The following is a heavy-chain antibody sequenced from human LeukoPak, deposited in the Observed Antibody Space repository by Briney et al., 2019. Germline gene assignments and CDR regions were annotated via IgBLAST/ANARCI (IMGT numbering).Heavy chain of an antibody. Sequence: GSLRLSCAASGFTFSSYWMSWVRQAPGKGLEWVSSISSSSSYIYYADSVKGRFTISRDNAKNSLYLQMNSLRAEDTAVYYCARGQVRGTSYYMDVWGKGTTVAVSS. CDR3: ARGQVRGTSYYMDV. CDR2: ISSSSSYI. CDR1: GFTFSSYW. D-gene: IGHD3-10*01. J-gene: IGHJ6*03. V-gene: IGHV3-21*01.